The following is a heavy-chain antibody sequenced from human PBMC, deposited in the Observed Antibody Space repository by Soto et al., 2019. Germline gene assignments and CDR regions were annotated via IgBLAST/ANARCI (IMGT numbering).Heavy chain of an antibody. V-gene: IGHV4-30-4*01. CDR1: GGSISSGDYY. CDR2: IYYSGST. CDR3: ARASPVYCGGDCRGDYFDY. J-gene: IGHJ4*02. D-gene: IGHD2-21*02. Sequence: PSETLSLTCTVSGGSISSGDYYWSWIRQPPGKGLEWIGYIYYSGSTYYNPSLKSRVTISVDTSKNQFSLKLSSVTAADTAVYYCARASPVYCGGDCRGDYFDYWGQGTLVTVSS.